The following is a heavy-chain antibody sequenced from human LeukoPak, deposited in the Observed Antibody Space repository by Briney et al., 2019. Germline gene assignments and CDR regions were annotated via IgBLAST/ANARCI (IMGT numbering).Heavy chain of an antibody. CDR1: GGTFSSYA. D-gene: IGHD2/OR15-2a*01. Sequence: SVKVFCKASGGTFSSYAISWVRQAPGQGLEWMGGIIPIFGTANYAQKFQGRVTITTDESTSTAYMELSSLRSEDTAVYYCATRADQLFYEYFQHWGQGTLVTVSS. CDR3: ATRADQLFYEYFQH. V-gene: IGHV1-69*05. CDR2: IIPIFGTA. J-gene: IGHJ1*01.